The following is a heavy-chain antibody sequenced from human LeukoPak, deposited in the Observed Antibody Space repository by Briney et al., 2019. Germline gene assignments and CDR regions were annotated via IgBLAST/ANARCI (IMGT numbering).Heavy chain of an antibody. J-gene: IGHJ1*01. CDR2: IYYSGNT. CDR3: AKALQAEYFQN. V-gene: IGHV4-31*03. Sequence: PSQTLSLTCTVSGGSISSGGYYWSWIRQLPGQGLEWIAFIYYSGNTYYNPSLRSRVSVSVDTSKNQFSLNLSSVTAADTAVYYCAKALQAEYFQNWGQGTLVTVSS. CDR1: GGSISSGGYY.